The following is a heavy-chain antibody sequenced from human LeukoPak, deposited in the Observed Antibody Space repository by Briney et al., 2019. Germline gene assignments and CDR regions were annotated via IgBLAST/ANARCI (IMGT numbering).Heavy chain of an antibody. CDR1: GFTFSYYH. Sequence: GGSLRLSCETSGFTFSYYHMSWVRQAPGKGLEWVSAISGSGGSTYYADSVKGRFTISRDNSKNTPYLQMNSLRAEDTAVYYCAKDSYGDYLDYWGQGTLVTVSS. J-gene: IGHJ4*02. D-gene: IGHD4-17*01. V-gene: IGHV3-23*01. CDR2: ISGSGGST. CDR3: AKDSYGDYLDY.